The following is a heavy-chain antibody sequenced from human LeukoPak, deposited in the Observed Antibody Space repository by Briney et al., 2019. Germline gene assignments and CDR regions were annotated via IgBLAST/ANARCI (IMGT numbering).Heavy chain of an antibody. D-gene: IGHD6-6*01. Sequence: SETLSLTCTVSGDSISSGSHYWSWIRQPAGKGLEWLGRIHTSGSTNYNPSLKSRVTISVDTSKNQFSLSLSSVTAADTAVYYCARENPYSSSGDWFDPWGQGTLVTVSS. CDR2: IHTSGST. V-gene: IGHV4-61*02. CDR1: GDSISSGSHY. CDR3: ARENPYSSSGDWFDP. J-gene: IGHJ5*02.